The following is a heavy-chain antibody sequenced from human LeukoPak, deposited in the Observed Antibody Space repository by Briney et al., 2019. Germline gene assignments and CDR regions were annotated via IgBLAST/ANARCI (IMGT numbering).Heavy chain of an antibody. J-gene: IGHJ6*04. CDR3: ARDRYSSSYGMDV. CDR1: GGSISSGGYY. Sequence: SQTLSLTCTVSGGSISSGGYYWSWIRQHPGKGLEWIGCIYYSGSTYYNPSLKSRVTISVDTSKNQFSLKLSSVTAADTAVYYCARDRYSSSYGMDVWGKGTTVTVSS. D-gene: IGHD6-13*01. CDR2: IYYSGST. V-gene: IGHV4-31*03.